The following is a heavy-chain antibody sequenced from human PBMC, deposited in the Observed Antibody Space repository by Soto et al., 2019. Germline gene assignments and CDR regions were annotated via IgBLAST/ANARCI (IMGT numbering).Heavy chain of an antibody. CDR3: ARGHLWLED. CDR1: GGSFSGFY. D-gene: IGHD3-3*01. J-gene: IGHJ4*02. CDR2: IYYSGST. V-gene: IGHV4-59*01. Sequence: SETLSLTCAVYGGSFSGFYWSWIRQPPGKGLEYIGYIYYSGSTYYNPSLKSRVTVSLDSSKNQFSLKLTSVTAADTAIYYCARGHLWLEDWGQGTLVTVSS.